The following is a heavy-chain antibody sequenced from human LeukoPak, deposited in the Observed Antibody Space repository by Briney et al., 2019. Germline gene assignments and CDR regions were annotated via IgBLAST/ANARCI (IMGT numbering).Heavy chain of an antibody. J-gene: IGHJ6*03. D-gene: IGHD4-17*01. Sequence: SQTLSLTCTVPGGSISSGSYYWGWIRQHPGKGLEWIGYIHNTGKTDYNPSLKSRIIISLDTSKNRFSLRLSSVTAADTALYYCARKNDYGDSYYMDVWGKGTTVTVSS. CDR2: IHNTGKT. V-gene: IGHV4-31*03. CDR3: ARKNDYGDSYYMDV. CDR1: GGSISSGSYY.